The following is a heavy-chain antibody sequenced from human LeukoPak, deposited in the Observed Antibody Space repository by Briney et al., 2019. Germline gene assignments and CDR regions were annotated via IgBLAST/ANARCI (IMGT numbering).Heavy chain of an antibody. CDR1: GFTFSSYE. CDR3: ARDEAGATLTLANYFDY. CDR2: ISSSGSTI. Sequence: GGSLRLSCAASGFTFSSYEMNWVRQAPGKGLEWVSYISSSGSTIYYADSVKGRFTISRDNAKNSLYLQMNSLRAEDTAVYYCARDEAGATLTLANYFDYWGQGTLVTVSS. V-gene: IGHV3-48*03. D-gene: IGHD1-26*01. J-gene: IGHJ4*02.